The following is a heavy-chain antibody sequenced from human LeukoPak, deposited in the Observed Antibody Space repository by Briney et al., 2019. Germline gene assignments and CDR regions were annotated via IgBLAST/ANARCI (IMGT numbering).Heavy chain of an antibody. CDR1: GYTLTELS. J-gene: IGHJ4*02. D-gene: IGHD6-13*01. CDR2: FDPEDGET. Sequence: ASVKVSCKVSGYTLTELSMHWVRQAPGKGPEWMGGFDPEDGETIYAQKFQGRVTMTEDTSTDTAYMELSSLRSEDTAVYYCATLGYSSSWYAFDYWGQGTLVTVSS. CDR3: ATLGYSSSWYAFDY. V-gene: IGHV1-24*01.